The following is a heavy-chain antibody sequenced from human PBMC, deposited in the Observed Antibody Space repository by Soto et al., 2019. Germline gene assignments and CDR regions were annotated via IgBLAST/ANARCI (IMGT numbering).Heavy chain of an antibody. V-gene: IGHV6-1*01. Sequence: SQTLSLTCDISGDSVSSNSAAWNWIRQSPSRSLEWLGRTSYKSKWYHDYAASVKSQLTINPDTSTNQFSLQLNSVTPEDTAVYYCGRRYFTVKSCYSRMDVWGQGTTVTVSS. CDR2: TSYKSKWYH. CDR3: GRRYFTVKSCYSRMDV. D-gene: IGHD2-8*02. CDR1: GDSVSSNSAA. J-gene: IGHJ6*02.